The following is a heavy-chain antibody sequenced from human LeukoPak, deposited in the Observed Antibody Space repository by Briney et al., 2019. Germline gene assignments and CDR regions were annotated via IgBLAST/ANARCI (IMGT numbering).Heavy chain of an antibody. CDR1: GYTFTHNA. CDR3: ARLTYGANYIDY. D-gene: IGHD4-23*01. CDR2: ISLHNGNT. V-gene: IGHV1-18*04. J-gene: IGHJ4*02. Sequence: ASVKVSCTASGYTFTHNACSWVRQAPGQGLEWMGWISLHNGNTKYAQKFQGRVTMTTDLSTSTAYMEVRRRRCDDTAIFYCARLTYGANYIDYWVQGTLVSVSS.